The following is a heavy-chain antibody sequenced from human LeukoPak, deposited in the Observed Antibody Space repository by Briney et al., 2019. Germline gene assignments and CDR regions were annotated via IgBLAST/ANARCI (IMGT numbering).Heavy chain of an antibody. D-gene: IGHD4-11*01. J-gene: IGHJ4*02. Sequence: GGSLRLSCAVSGFTFSTFAMNWVRQAPGKGLEWVSSIYSDSRTIHYADSVKGRFTISRDNAKNSLYLQMNSLRAEDTAVYYCARGYSNPPLEYWGQGTLVTVSS. CDR1: GFTFSTFA. V-gene: IGHV3-48*01. CDR2: IYSDSRTI. CDR3: ARGYSNPPLEY.